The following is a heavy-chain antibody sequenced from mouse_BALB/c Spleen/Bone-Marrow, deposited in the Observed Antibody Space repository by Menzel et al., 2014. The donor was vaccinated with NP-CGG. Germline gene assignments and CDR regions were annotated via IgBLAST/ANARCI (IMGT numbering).Heavy chain of an antibody. J-gene: IGHJ3*01. CDR1: GYTFSSYW. Sequence: VQLQQSGAELMKPGASVKISCKATGYTFSSYWIEWVKQRPGHGLEWIGEILPGSGTTNFNEKFKGKATLTADTSSNTAYMQLSSLTSEDSAVYYCARSPYWGQGTLVTVSA. CDR2: ILPGSGTT. CDR3: ARSPY. V-gene: IGHV1-9*01.